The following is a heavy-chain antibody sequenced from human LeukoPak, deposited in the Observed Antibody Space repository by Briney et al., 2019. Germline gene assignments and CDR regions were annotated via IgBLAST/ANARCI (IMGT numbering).Heavy chain of an antibody. Sequence: SETLSLTCTVSGGSISSGGYYWSWIRQHPGKGLEWIGYIYYSGSTYYNPSLKSRVTISVDTSKNQFSLRLSSVTAADTAVYYCARGRGSGYYSIDYWGQGTLVTVSS. CDR2: IYYSGST. D-gene: IGHD3-22*01. CDR1: GGSISSGGYY. CDR3: ARGRGSGYYSIDY. V-gene: IGHV4-31*03. J-gene: IGHJ4*02.